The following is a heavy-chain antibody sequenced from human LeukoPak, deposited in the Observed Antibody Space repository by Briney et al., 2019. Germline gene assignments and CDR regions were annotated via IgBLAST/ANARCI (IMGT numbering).Heavy chain of an antibody. CDR3: GRGFVAETSGSYGFDS. V-gene: IGHV4-30-4*08. CDR2: IYYSGST. CDR1: GGSISSGDYY. Sequence: TLSLTCTVSGGSISSGDYYWSWIRQPPGKGLEWIGYIYYSGSTYYNPSLKSRVTISVDTSKNQFSLKLSSVTAADTAVYYCGRGFVAETSGSYGFDSLCQGTMV. J-gene: IGHJ3*02. D-gene: IGHD3-10*01.